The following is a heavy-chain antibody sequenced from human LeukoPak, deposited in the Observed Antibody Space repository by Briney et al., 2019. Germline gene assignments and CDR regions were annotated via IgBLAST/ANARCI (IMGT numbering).Heavy chain of an antibody. J-gene: IGHJ4*02. CDR3: ARVSSVGSNCGY. D-gene: IGHD2-21*01. CDR1: GYTFTNFG. V-gene: IGHV1-18*01. CDR2: ISAYNGNT. Sequence: ASVKVSCKASGYTFTNFGVTWVRQAPGQGLEWMGWISAYNGNTNYAQNLQGRVTMTTDTSTTTAYMEVRSLTSDDTAVYYCARVSSVGSNCGYWGQGTLVTVSS.